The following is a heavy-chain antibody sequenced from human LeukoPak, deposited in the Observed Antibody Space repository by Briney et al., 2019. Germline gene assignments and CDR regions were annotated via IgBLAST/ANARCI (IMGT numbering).Heavy chain of an antibody. CDR1: GFIFDDYA. Sequence: GGSLRLSCAASGFIFDDYAMHWVRQVPGKGLEWVSLISWDGGSTYYADSVKGRFTISRDNSKNSLYLQMNSLRAEDTALYYCAKDRRYCSGGSCYWPTAGLDYWGQGTLVTVSS. CDR2: ISWDGGST. D-gene: IGHD2-15*01. J-gene: IGHJ4*02. CDR3: AKDRRYCSGGSCYWPTAGLDY. V-gene: IGHV3-43D*03.